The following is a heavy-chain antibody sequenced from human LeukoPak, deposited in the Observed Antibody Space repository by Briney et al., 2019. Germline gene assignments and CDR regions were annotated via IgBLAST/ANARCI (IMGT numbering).Heavy chain of an antibody. D-gene: IGHD1-26*01. V-gene: IGHV3-33*01. CDR2: IWYDGSNK. J-gene: IGHJ4*02. Sequence: GGSLRLSCAASGFTFSSYGMHWVRQAPGKGLEWVAVIWYDGSNKYYADSVKGRFTISRDNSKNTLYLQMNSLRVKDTAVYYCARDPSGSYSGYWGQGTLVTVSS. CDR3: ARDPSGSYSGY. CDR1: GFTFSSYG.